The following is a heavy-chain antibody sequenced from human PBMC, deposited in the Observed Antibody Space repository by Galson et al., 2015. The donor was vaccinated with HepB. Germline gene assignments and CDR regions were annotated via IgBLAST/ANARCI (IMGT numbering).Heavy chain of an antibody. CDR3: ARDYDSSGYYYGHNAFDI. J-gene: IGHJ3*02. CDR1: GYTFTSYG. Sequence: SVKVSCKASGYTFTSYGISWVRQAPGQGLEWMGWISAYNGNTNYAQKLQGRVTMTTDTSTSTAYMELRSLRSDDTAVYYCARDYDSSGYYYGHNAFDIWGQGTMVTVSS. D-gene: IGHD3-22*01. V-gene: IGHV1-18*01. CDR2: ISAYNGNT.